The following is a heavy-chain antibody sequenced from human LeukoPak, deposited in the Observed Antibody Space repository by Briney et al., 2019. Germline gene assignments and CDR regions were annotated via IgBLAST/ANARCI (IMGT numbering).Heavy chain of an antibody. Sequence: GSVRVSCTASGYTFSGYYMHWVRQAPGQGLEWMGWINRKSGGTNYAETVKGRVTITRDTSKSTAYMEVSRLRADDTPVYYCARVRVYSYGFDYWGQGTLVTVSS. V-gene: IGHV1-2*02. CDR1: GYTFSGYY. D-gene: IGHD5-18*01. J-gene: IGHJ4*02. CDR3: ARVRVYSYGFDY. CDR2: INRKSGGT.